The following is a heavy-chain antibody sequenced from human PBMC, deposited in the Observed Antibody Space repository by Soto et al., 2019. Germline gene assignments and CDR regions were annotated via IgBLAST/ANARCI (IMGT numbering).Heavy chain of an antibody. CDR2: IIPIFGTA. Sequence: GASVKVSFKASGGTFSSDAISWVRQAPGQGLEWMGGIIPIFGTANYAQKFQGRVTITADKSTSTAYMELSSLRSEDTAVYYCARVDTIFGVAENWFDPWGQGTLVTVSS. D-gene: IGHD3-3*01. CDR1: GGTFSSDA. CDR3: ARVDTIFGVAENWFDP. J-gene: IGHJ5*02. V-gene: IGHV1-69*06.